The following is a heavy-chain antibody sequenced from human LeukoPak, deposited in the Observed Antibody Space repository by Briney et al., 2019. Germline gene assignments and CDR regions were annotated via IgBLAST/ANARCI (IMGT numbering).Heavy chain of an antibody. CDR2: INQDGSEK. D-gene: IGHD2-21*01. V-gene: IGHV3-7*04. CDR3: ARDKYSIDY. CDR1: GFTLSRYW. J-gene: IGHJ4*02. Sequence: PGGSLRLSCAASGFTLSRYWMTWVRQAPGKGLEWVANINQDGSEKYYVDSVKGRFTISRDNAKNSLYLQMNSLRAEDTAVYYCARDKYSIDYWGQGTLVTVSS.